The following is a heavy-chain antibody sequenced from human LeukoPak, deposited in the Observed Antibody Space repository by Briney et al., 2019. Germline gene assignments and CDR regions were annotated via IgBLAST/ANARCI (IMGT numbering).Heavy chain of an antibody. J-gene: IGHJ3*01. CDR1: GFTVSNDY. CDR3: AKSRGGGWYYGSRGEHSLEAFDL. D-gene: IGHD3-10*01. CDR2: IFAGGNT. V-gene: IGHV3-53*01. Sequence: GGSLRLSCVASGFTVSNDYMSWVRQAPGEGLEWVSVIFAGGNTYYADSLKGRFTISRDHSKNTVYLQMNSLRAEDTAVYYCAKSRGGGWYYGSRGEHSLEAFDLWGQGTMVTASS.